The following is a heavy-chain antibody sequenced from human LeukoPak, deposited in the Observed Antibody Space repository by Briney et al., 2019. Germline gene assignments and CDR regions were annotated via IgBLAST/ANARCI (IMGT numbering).Heavy chain of an antibody. Sequence: GASVKVSCKASGYTFTGYYMHWVRQAPGQGLEWMGWINPNSGGTNYAQKFQGRVTMTRDTSISTAYMELSRLRSDDTAVYYCARVEMATLPGPPGTGYYYYYGMDVWGQGTTVTVSS. J-gene: IGHJ6*02. D-gene: IGHD5-24*01. CDR2: INPNSGGT. V-gene: IGHV1-2*02. CDR3: ARVEMATLPGPPGTGYYYYYGMDV. CDR1: GYTFTGYY.